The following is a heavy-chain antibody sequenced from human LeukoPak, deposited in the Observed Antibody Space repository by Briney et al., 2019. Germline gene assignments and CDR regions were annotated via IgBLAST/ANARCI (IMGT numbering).Heavy chain of an antibody. D-gene: IGHD2-2*01. V-gene: IGHV4-39*01. CDR1: GGSISSSSYY. J-gene: IGHJ3*02. Sequence: SETLSLTCTVSGGSISSSSYYWGWIRQPPGKGLEWIGSIYYSGSTYYNPSLKSRVTISVDTSKNQFSLKLSSVTAADTAVYYCARVCSNTSCWGAFDIWGQGTMVTVSS. CDR2: IYYSGST. CDR3: ARVCSNTSCWGAFDI.